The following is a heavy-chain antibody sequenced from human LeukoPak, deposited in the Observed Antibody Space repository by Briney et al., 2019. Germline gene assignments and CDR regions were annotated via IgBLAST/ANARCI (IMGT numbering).Heavy chain of an antibody. D-gene: IGHD3-3*01. CDR2: IYTSGTT. CDR1: GGSISSGRYY. V-gene: IGHV4-61*02. Sequence: SETLSLTCTVSGGSISSGRYYWSWIRQPAGKGLEWIGRIYTSGTTNYNSSLRSRVTISLDTSKNQFSLRLRSVTAADTAVYYCARTLDFWSGYYFDYWGQGTLVTVSS. J-gene: IGHJ4*02. CDR3: ARTLDFWSGYYFDY.